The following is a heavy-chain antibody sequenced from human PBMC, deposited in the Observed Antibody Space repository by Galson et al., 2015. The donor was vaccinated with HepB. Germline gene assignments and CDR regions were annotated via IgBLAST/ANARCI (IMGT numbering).Heavy chain of an antibody. CDR1: GYNFNVYY. J-gene: IGHJ6*02. CDR2: IDPDSGGT. D-gene: IGHD3-16*01. Sequence: SVKVSCKASGYNFNVYYIHWVRQAPGQGLEWLGRIDPDSGGTDYAQKFQGRVTMTSDTSISTAYMELSRLRSDDTAFYYCAREHDYVWGSPPSGNYYYAMDVWGQGTTVIVSS. CDR3: AREHDYVWGSPPSGNYYYAMDV. V-gene: IGHV1-2*06.